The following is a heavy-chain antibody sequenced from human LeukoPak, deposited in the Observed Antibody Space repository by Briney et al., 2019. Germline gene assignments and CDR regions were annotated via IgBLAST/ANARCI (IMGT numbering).Heavy chain of an antibody. Sequence: ASVNVSCTASGYTFTNHAMHWVRQAPGQGLEWMGWIDTANGNTKYLQKFQGRVTITRDTSARIVYVELSSLRFEDTAVYYCARPGASSPGNWFASWGQGTLVTVSS. CDR2: IDTANGNT. CDR1: GYTFTNHA. D-gene: IGHD6-13*01. CDR3: ARPGASSPGNWFAS. J-gene: IGHJ5*01. V-gene: IGHV1-3*04.